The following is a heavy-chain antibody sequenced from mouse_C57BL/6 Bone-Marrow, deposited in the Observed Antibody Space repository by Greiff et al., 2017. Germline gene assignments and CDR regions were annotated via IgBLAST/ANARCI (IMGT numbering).Heavy chain of an antibody. CDR2: IDPSDSYT. D-gene: IGHD1-1*01. V-gene: IGHV1-69*01. J-gene: IGHJ2*01. CDR3: AREKDYYGYYFDY. Sequence: QVQLQQPGAELVMPGASVKLSCKASGYTFTSCWMHWVKQRPGQGLEWIGEIDPSDSYTNYNQKFKGKSTLTVDKSSSTAYMQLSSLTSEDSAVYYCAREKDYYGYYFDYWGQGTTLTVSS. CDR1: GYTFTSCW.